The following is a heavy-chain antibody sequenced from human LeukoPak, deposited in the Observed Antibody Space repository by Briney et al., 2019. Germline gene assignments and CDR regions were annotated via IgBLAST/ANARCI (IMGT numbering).Heavy chain of an antibody. CDR1: GFTFSDYY. CDR2: LSGSATTI. J-gene: IGHJ4*02. V-gene: IGHV3-11*01. CDR3: AREREYYYDSSGYRN. Sequence: GGSLRLSCAASGFTFSDYYMSWIRQAPGKGLEWVSYLSGSATTIYYTDSVKGRFTISRDNAKNSLYLQMNSLRVEDTAVYYCAREREYYYDSSGYRNWDQRTLVTVSS. D-gene: IGHD3-22*01.